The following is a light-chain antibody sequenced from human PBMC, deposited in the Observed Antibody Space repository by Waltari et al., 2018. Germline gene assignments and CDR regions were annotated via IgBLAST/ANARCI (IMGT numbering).Light chain of an antibody. CDR3: SSYTSSSTVV. J-gene: IGLJ3*02. Sequence: QSALTQPASVSGSPGQSITISCTGTSSDVGVYDFVSWYQQHPGKAPKLMIYDVTKRPSVVSNRFSGSKSGKMASLTISGLQAEDEADYYCSSYTSSSTVVFGGGTTLTVL. CDR1: SSDVGVYDF. CDR2: DVT. V-gene: IGLV2-14*01.